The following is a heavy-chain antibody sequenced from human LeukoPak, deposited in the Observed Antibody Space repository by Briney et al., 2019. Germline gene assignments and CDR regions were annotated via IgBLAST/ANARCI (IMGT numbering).Heavy chain of an antibody. Sequence: SETLSLTCDVSGSSIKFGHLWGWIRQPPGKGLEWIASINHSGRTYYTPSLKSRVTISVDTLKNQFSLKVTSVTAEDTAMYFCARESSAVAHTMMRDWLDPWGQGTLVTVSS. D-gene: IGHD3-22*01. J-gene: IGHJ5*02. CDR3: ARESSAVAHTMMRDWLDP. V-gene: IGHV4-38-2*02. CDR1: GSSIKFGHL. CDR2: INHSGRT.